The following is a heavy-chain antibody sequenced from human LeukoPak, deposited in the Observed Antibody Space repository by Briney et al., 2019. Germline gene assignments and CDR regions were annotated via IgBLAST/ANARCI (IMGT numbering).Heavy chain of an antibody. J-gene: IGHJ4*02. V-gene: IGHV3-30*18. CDR1: GFTFSSYG. CDR3: AKDREYYYGSGSDY. CDR2: ISYDGSNK. Sequence: GRSLRLSCAASGFTFSSYGMHWGRQAPGKGLEWVAVISYDGSNKYYADFVKGRFTISRDNSKNTLYLQMNSLRAEDTAVYYCAKDREYYYGSGSDYWGQGTLVTVSS. D-gene: IGHD3-10*01.